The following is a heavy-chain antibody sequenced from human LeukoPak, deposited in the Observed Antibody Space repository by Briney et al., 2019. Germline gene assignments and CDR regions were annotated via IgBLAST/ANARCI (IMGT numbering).Heavy chain of an antibody. CDR1: GFTFSDYP. Sequence: PGRSLRLSCAASGFTFSDYPMHWVRQAPGKGLEWVAVISYDGNNQYYADSAKGRFTISRDNSKNTLYLQMNSLRAEDTAVYYCAKGGYSNGRYYYYYMDVWGEGTTVTVSS. CDR2: ISYDGNNQ. J-gene: IGHJ6*03. CDR3: AKGGYSNGRYYYYYMDV. D-gene: IGHD5-18*01. V-gene: IGHV3-30*04.